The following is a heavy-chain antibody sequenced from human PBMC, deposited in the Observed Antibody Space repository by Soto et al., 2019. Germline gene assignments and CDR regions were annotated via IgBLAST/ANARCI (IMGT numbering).Heavy chain of an antibody. J-gene: IGHJ5*02. CDR2: IYYSGST. CDR3: ARDSVNWNYGDWFDP. V-gene: IGHV4-30-4*01. D-gene: IGHD1-7*01. Sequence: QVQLQESGPGLVKPSQTLSLTCTVSGGSISSGDYYWSWIRQPPGKGLEWNGYIYYSGSTYYNPSLKSRVTISVHTSKNQFSLKLSSVTAADTAVYYCARDSVNWNYGDWFDPWGQGTLVTVSS. CDR1: GGSISSGDYY.